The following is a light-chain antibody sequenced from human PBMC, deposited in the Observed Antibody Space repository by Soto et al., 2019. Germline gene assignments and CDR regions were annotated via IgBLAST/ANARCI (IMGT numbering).Light chain of an antibody. CDR3: QFCYSGSSHVV. CDR2: SDT. Sequence: SYELTQPPSVSVAPGKTASISCGGTDIGSKGVHWYQQKPGQAPVLVIYSDTDLPPVIPERFSGSNSANLATLTISRFGAEDVAGCYCQFCYSGSSHVVFGGGTKVTVL. CDR1: DIGSKG. V-gene: IGLV3-21*01. J-gene: IGLJ2*01.